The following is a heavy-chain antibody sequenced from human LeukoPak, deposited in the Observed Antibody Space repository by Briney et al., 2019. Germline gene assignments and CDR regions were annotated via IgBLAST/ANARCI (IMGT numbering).Heavy chain of an antibody. J-gene: IGHJ5*02. D-gene: IGHD2-21*02. CDR1: GYSFTSYW. Sequence: GGSLKISCKGSGYSFTSYWIGWVRQMPGKGLEWMGIIYPGDSDTRYSPSFQGQVTISADKSIRTAYLHWRSLKASDTAMYYCVRLAYCGGDCYSRWFDPWGQGTLVTVSS. V-gene: IGHV5-51*01. CDR3: VRLAYCGGDCYSRWFDP. CDR2: IYPGDSDT.